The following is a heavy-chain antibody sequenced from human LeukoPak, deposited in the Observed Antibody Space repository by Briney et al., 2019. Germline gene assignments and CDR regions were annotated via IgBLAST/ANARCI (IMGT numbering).Heavy chain of an antibody. D-gene: IGHD6-6*01. Sequence: SVKVSCKASGGTFSSYAISWVRQAPGQGLEWMGGIIPIFGTANYAQKFQGRVTITADESTSTAYMELSSLRSEDTAVYYCAIRGGQLVPSPFDYWGQGTLVTVSS. V-gene: IGHV1-69*01. CDR2: IIPIFGTA. CDR3: AIRGGQLVPSPFDY. J-gene: IGHJ4*02. CDR1: GGTFSSYA.